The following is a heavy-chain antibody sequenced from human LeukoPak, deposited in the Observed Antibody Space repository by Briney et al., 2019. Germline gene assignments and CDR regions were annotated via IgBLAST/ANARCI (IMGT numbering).Heavy chain of an antibody. CDR1: GFTSSSYS. CDR2: ISSSSTI. CDR3: ARDGGSYYYDSSGYYYFDY. D-gene: IGHD3-22*01. V-gene: IGHV3-48*01. J-gene: IGHJ4*02. Sequence: GGSLRLSCAASGFTSSSYSMNWVRQAPGKGLEWVSYISSSSTIYYADSVKGRFTISRDNAKNSLYLQMNSLRAEDTAVYYCARDGGSYYYDSSGYYYFDYWGKGTLVTVSS.